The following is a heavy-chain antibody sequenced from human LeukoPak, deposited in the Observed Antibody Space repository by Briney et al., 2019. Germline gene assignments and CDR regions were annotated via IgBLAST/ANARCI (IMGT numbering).Heavy chain of an antibody. CDR1: GFMFHNYA. CDR2: ISGSGGST. Sequence: PGGSLRLSCAASGFMFHNYAMSWVRQAPGKGLEWVSAISGSGGSTYYADSVKGRFTISRDNSKNTLYLQMNSLRAEDTAVYYCAKEADYGGDYFDYWGQGTLVTVSS. V-gene: IGHV3-23*01. J-gene: IGHJ4*02. CDR3: AKEADYGGDYFDY. D-gene: IGHD4-23*01.